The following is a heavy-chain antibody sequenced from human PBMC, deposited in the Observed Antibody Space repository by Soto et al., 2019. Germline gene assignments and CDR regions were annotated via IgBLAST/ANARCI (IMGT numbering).Heavy chain of an antibody. Sequence: GGSLRLSCAASGVTFSSYSMNWVRQAPGKGLEWVSSISSSSSYIYYADSVKGRFTISRDNAKNSLYLQMNSLRAEDTAVYYCARDHSGSYLYYYYYGMDVWGQGTTVTVSS. CDR1: GVTFSSYS. V-gene: IGHV3-21*01. CDR2: ISSSSSYI. CDR3: ARDHSGSYLYYYYYGMDV. J-gene: IGHJ6*02. D-gene: IGHD1-26*01.